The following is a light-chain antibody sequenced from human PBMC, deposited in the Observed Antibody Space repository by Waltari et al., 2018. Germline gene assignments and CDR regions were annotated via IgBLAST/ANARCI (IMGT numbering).Light chain of an antibody. J-gene: IGKJ2*01. Sequence: EIVLTQSPGTLSLSPGGRATLSCRASQRVSSSYLAWYQQKPGQAPRLLIYGASSRATGIPDRFSGSGSGTDFTLTISRLEPEDFAVYYCQQYGSSPMYTFGQGTKLEIK. CDR2: GAS. CDR3: QQYGSSPMYT. V-gene: IGKV3-20*01. CDR1: QRVSSSY.